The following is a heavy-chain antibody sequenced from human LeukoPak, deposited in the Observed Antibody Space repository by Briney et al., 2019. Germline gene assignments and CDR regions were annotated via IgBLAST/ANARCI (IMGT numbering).Heavy chain of an antibody. D-gene: IGHD6-13*01. CDR2: ISYDGSNK. CDR1: GFTFSSYG. J-gene: IGHJ4*02. Sequence: GGSLRLSCAASGFTFSSYGMQGVRQAPGKGLEWVAVISYDGSNKYYADSVKGRFTISRDNSKNTLYLQMNSLRAEDTAVYYCAKGEYSSSWYLGYFDYWGQGTLVTVSS. CDR3: AKGEYSSSWYLGYFDY. V-gene: IGHV3-30*18.